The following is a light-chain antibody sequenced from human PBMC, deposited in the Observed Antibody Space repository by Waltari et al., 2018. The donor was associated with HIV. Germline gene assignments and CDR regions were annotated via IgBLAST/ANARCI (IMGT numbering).Light chain of an antibody. J-gene: IGKJ1*01. Sequence: DIQMTQSPSTLSASVGDRVTITCRASRNIRNWLAWYQQKPGKAPKLLIYKVSTLESGVPSRFSGSGSGTEFTLTISGPQPDDSATYYCQQFNYFWTFGQGTKVEIK. CDR3: QQFNYFWT. CDR2: KVS. CDR1: RNIRNW. V-gene: IGKV1-5*03.